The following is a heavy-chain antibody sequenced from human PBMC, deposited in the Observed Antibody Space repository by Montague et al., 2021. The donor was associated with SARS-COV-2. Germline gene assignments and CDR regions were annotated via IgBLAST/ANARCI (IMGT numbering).Heavy chain of an antibody. CDR3: ARGRQHFNMIVVVMTGGEYYFDY. D-gene: IGHD3-22*01. CDR2: INHRGTS. CDR1: GGSFSDYF. Sequence: SETLSLTCAVYGGSFSDYFWTWIRQPPGKGLEWIGEINHRGTSNYNPSLKSRVSISVDTSKNQFSLYLGPVTAADTAVYYCARGRQHFNMIVVVMTGGEYYFDYWGQGTLVTVSP. J-gene: IGHJ4*02. V-gene: IGHV4-34*01.